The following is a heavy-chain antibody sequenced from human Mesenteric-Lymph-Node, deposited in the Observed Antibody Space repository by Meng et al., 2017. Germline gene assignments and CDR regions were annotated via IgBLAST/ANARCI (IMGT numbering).Heavy chain of an antibody. V-gene: IGHV6-1*01. J-gene: IGHJ4*02. CDR3: ASTENHF. CDR2: TNYRSKWYN. D-gene: IGHD1-26*01. Sequence: HVQLQQSGPGLVNRSETLTLTCAISGDSVSSKSAAWSWIRQSPSRGLEWLGRTNYRSKWYNDYSVSVKSRISINPDTSKNQFSLRLNSVTPEDTAVYYCASTENHFWGQGTLVTVSS. CDR1: GDSVSSKSAA.